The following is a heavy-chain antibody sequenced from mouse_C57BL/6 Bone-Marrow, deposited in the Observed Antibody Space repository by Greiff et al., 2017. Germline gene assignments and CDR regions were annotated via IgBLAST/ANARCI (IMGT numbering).Heavy chain of an antibody. J-gene: IGHJ2*01. CDR3: ARHRDYYGSSYFDY. D-gene: IGHD1-1*01. V-gene: IGHV5-15*01. CDR2: ISNLAYSI. Sequence: EVQVVESGGGLVQPGGSLKLSCAASGFTFSDYGMAWVRQAPRKGPDWVAFISNLAYSIYYADTVTGRFTISRENAKNTLYLEMSSLRSEDTAMYYCARHRDYYGSSYFDYWGQGTTLTVSS. CDR1: GFTFSDYG.